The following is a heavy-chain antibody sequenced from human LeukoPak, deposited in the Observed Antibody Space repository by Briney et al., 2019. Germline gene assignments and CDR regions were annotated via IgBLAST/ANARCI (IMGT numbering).Heavy chain of an antibody. Sequence: GGSLRLSCAASGFTVSSNYMSWVRQAPGKGLEWVSVIYSGGSTYYADSVKGRFTISRDNSKNTLYLQMNSLRAEDTAVYYCARDSARADGYNFDCWGQGTLVTVSS. CDR1: GFTVSSNY. CDR3: ARDSARADGYNFDC. CDR2: IYSGGST. D-gene: IGHD5-24*01. V-gene: IGHV3-66*01. J-gene: IGHJ4*02.